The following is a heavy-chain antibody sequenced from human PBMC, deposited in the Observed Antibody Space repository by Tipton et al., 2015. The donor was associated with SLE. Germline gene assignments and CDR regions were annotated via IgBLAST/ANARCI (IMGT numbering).Heavy chain of an antibody. J-gene: IGHJ3*02. D-gene: IGHD5-18*01. CDR2: IYYSGST. CDR1: GFTLSDHW. CDR3: ARLGQRRLSGNYRYGSFDI. V-gene: IGHV4-59*11. Sequence: LRLSCAASGFTLSDHWMYWVRQAPGKGLEWIGYIYYSGSTNYNPSHKSRVTISIDTSKNQFALKVTSVTAADTAGYYCARLGQRRLSGNYRYGSFDIWGQGTMVIVSS.